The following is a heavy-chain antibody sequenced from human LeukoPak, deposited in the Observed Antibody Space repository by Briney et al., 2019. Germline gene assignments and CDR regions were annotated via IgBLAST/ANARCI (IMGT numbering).Heavy chain of an antibody. CDR3: ARDGYCSGGSCYGDY. D-gene: IGHD2-15*01. CDR2: INPNSGGT. Sequence: ASVKVSCKASGYTFTGYYMHWVRQAPGQGLEWMGWINPNSGGTNYAQKFQGRVTMTRDTSISTAYMELSRLRSDDTAVYYCARDGYCSGGSCYGDYWGQGTLVTVSS. J-gene: IGHJ4*02. V-gene: IGHV1-2*02. CDR1: GYTFTGYY.